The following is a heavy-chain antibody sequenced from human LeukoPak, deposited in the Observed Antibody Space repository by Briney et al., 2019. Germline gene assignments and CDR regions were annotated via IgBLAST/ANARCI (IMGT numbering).Heavy chain of an antibody. D-gene: IGHD3-10*01. J-gene: IGHJ4*02. CDR2: IIPIFGTA. CDR3: ATQLNYYYGSGGSGIFDY. Sequence: GASVKVSCKASGGTFSSYAISWLRQAPGQGLEWMGRIIPIFGTANYAQKFHGRVTITTDESTSTAYMELSSLRCEDTAVYYCATQLNYYYGSGGSGIFDYWGQGTLVTVSS. CDR1: GGTFSSYA. V-gene: IGHV1-69*05.